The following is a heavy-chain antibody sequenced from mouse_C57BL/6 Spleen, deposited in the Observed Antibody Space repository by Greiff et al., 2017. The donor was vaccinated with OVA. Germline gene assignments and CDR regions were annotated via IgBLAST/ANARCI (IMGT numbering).Heavy chain of an antibody. CDR1: GFTFSDFY. J-gene: IGHJ3*01. Sequence: EVQRVESGGGLVQSGRSLRLSCATSGFTFSDFYMEWVRQAPGKGLEWIAASRNKANDYTTEYSASVKGRFIVSRDTSQSILYLQMNALRAEDTAINYCAGDAWDYDGEAWFAYWGQGTLVTVSA. CDR3: AGDAWDYDGEAWFAY. V-gene: IGHV7-1*01. D-gene: IGHD2-4*01. CDR2: SRNKANDYTT.